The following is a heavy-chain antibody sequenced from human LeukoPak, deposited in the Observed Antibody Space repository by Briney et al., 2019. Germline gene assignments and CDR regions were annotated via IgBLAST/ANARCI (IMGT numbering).Heavy chain of an antibody. CDR2: IKQDGSEK. Sequence: SGGSLRLSCAASGFTFSNYWMSWVRQAPGKGLEWVANIKQDGSEKYYVDSVKGRFTISRDNAKKSLYLQMNSPRAEDTAVYYCARLVSSIVAADSYDYWGQGTLVTVSS. D-gene: IGHD6-13*01. J-gene: IGHJ4*02. V-gene: IGHV3-7*01. CDR3: ARLVSSIVAADSYDY. CDR1: GFTFSNYW.